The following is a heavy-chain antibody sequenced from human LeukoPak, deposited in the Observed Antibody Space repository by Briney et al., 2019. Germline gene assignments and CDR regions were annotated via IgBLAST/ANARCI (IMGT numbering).Heavy chain of an antibody. V-gene: IGHV3-48*03. J-gene: IGHJ4*02. CDR2: ISSSGSTI. Sequence: GGSLRLSCAASGFTFSSYETNWVRQAPGKGLEWVSCISSSGSTIYYADSVKGRFTISRDNAKNSLYLQMNSLRAEDTAVYYCARDLYYGSGSYYHDYWGQGTLVTVSS. CDR1: GFTFSSYE. CDR3: ARDLYYGSGSYYHDY. D-gene: IGHD3-10*01.